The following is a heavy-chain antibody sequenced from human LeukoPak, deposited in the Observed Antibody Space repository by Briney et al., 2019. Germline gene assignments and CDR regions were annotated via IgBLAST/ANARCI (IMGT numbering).Heavy chain of an antibody. V-gene: IGHV1-69*05. D-gene: IGHD2-15*01. Sequence: SVKVSCKASGGTFSSYAISWVRQAPGQGLEGMGGIIPIFGTANYAQKFQGRVTITTDESTSTAYMELSSLRSEDTAVYYCARARYCSGGSCYYEGYYYYYMDVWGKGTTVTVSS. CDR3: ARARYCSGGSCYYEGYYYYYMDV. J-gene: IGHJ6*03. CDR2: IIPIFGTA. CDR1: GGTFSSYA.